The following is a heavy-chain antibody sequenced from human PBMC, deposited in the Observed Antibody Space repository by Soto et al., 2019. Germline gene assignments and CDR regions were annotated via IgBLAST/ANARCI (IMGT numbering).Heavy chain of an antibody. CDR1: GGSISSSSYY. Sequence: LSLTCTVSGGSISSSSYYWGWIRQPPGKGLEWIGSIYYSGSTYYNPSLKSRVTISVDTSKNQFSLKLSSVTAADTAVYYCARRSLRQFEPIDYWGQGTLVTVSS. D-gene: IGHD1-26*01. CDR2: IYYSGST. CDR3: ARRSLRQFEPIDY. J-gene: IGHJ4*02. V-gene: IGHV4-39*01.